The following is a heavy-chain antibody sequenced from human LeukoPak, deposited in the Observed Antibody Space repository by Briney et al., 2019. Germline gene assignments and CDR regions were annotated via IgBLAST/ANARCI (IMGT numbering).Heavy chain of an antibody. CDR2: IYYSGST. D-gene: IGHD6-13*01. CDR3: ASGPSSSWTLYYYYYGMDV. V-gene: IGHV4-39*01. J-gene: IGHJ6*02. Sequence: PSETLSLTCTVSGSXISSSSYYWGWIRQPPGKGLEWIGSIYYSGSTYYNPSLKSRVTISVDTSKNQFSLKLSSVTAADTAVYYCASGPSSSWTLYYYYYGMDVWGQGTAVTVS. CDR1: GSXISSSSYY.